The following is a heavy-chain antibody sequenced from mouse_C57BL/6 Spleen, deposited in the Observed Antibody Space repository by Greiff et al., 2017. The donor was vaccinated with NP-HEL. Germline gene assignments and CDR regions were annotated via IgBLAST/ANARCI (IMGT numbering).Heavy chain of an antibody. CDR1: GYAFSSSW. Sequence: VQLQQSGPELVKPGASVKISCKASGYAFSSSWMNWVKQRPGKGLEWIGRIYPGDGDTNYNGKFKGKATLTADKSSSTAYMQLSSLTSEDSAVYVCAGAIYYGPDFDYWGQGTTLTVSS. CDR2: IYPGDGDT. CDR3: AGAIYYGPDFDY. D-gene: IGHD2-1*01. J-gene: IGHJ2*01. V-gene: IGHV1-82*01.